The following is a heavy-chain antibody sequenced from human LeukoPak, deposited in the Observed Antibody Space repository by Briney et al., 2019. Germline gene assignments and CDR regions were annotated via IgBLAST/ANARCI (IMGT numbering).Heavy chain of an antibody. Sequence: GGSLRLSCAASGSTFSSYAMSWVRQAPGKGLEWVSAISGSGGSTYYADSVKGRFTISRDNSKNTLYLQMNSLRAEDTAVYYCAKDLGAYYYASSGYYPTLHFDYWGQGTLVTVSS. D-gene: IGHD3-22*01. CDR1: GSTFSSYA. CDR3: AKDLGAYYYASSGYYPTLHFDY. V-gene: IGHV3-23*01. J-gene: IGHJ4*02. CDR2: ISGSGGST.